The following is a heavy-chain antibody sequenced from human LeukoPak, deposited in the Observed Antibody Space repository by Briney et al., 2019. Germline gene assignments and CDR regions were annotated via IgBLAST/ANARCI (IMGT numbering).Heavy chain of an antibody. CDR3: ARGRWLGYSSSSGLWFDP. J-gene: IGHJ5*02. Sequence: GASVKVSCKASGGTFSSYAISWVRQAPGQGLEWMGGTIPIFGTANYAQKFQGRVTITTDESTSTAYMELSSLRSEDTAVYYCARGRWLGYSSSSGLWFDPWGQGTLVTVSS. CDR1: GGTFSSYA. CDR2: TIPIFGTA. D-gene: IGHD6-6*01. V-gene: IGHV1-69*05.